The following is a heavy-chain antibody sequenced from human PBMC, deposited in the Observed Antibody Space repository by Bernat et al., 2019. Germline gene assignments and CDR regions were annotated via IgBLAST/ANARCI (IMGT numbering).Heavy chain of an antibody. J-gene: IGHJ3*02. CDR1: GFTFSSYG. CDR3: VREESSGWDAFDI. D-gene: IGHD6-19*01. Sequence: QVQLVESGGGVVQPGRSLRLSCAASGFTFSSYGMHWVRQAPGKGLEWVAVIWYDGSNKYYADSVKGRFTISRDNSKNTLYLQMNSLRAEDTAVYYCVREESSGWDAFDIWGQGTMVTVSS. V-gene: IGHV3-33*01. CDR2: IWYDGSNK.